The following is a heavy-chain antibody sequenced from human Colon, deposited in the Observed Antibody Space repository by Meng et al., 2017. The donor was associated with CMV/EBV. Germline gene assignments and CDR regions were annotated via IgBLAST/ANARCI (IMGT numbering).Heavy chain of an antibody. V-gene: IGHV1-2*02. J-gene: IGHJ4*02. Sequence: ASVKVSCKASGYTFTGYYMYWVRQAPGQGLEWMGWINPNSGGTNYAQKFQGRVTMTRDTSISTAYMELSRLRSDDTAVYYCARTVLAVAGTGFGYWGQGTLVTVSS. D-gene: IGHD6-19*01. CDR3: ARTVLAVAGTGFGY. CDR2: INPNSGGT. CDR1: GYTFTGYY.